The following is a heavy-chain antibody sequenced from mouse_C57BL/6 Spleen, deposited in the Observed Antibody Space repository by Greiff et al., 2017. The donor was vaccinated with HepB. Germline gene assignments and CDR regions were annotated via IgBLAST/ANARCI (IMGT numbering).Heavy chain of an antibody. CDR3: ARQNDYDEAMDY. Sequence: EVMLVESGGGLVQPGGSLKLSCAASGFTFSDYGMAWVRQAPRKGPEWVAFISNLAYSIYYADTVTGRFTISRENAKNTLYLEMSSLRSEDTAMYYCARQNDYDEAMDYWGQGTSVTVSS. CDR1: GFTFSDYG. CDR2: ISNLAYSI. J-gene: IGHJ4*01. D-gene: IGHD2-4*01. V-gene: IGHV5-15*01.